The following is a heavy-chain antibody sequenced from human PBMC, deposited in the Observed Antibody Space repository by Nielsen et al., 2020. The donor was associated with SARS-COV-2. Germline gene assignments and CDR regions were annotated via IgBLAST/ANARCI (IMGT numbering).Heavy chain of an antibody. CDR1: GGTFSSYV. V-gene: IGHV1-69*04. Sequence: SVKVSCKASGGTFSSYVIYWVRQAPGQGLEWMGRIIPVLGIANSAQKFQGRVTITRDTSASTAYMELSSLRSEDTAVYYCARDGIWFGDAFDIWGQGTMVLVSS. CDR2: IIPVLGIA. J-gene: IGHJ3*02. D-gene: IGHD3-10*01. CDR3: ARDGIWFGDAFDI.